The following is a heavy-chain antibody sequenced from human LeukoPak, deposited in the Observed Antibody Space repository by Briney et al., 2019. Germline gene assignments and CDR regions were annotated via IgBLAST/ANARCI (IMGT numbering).Heavy chain of an antibody. CDR2: IIPILGIA. V-gene: IGHV1-69*04. CDR1: GGTFSSYA. D-gene: IGHD4-17*01. CDR3: ARSHGDHLSAFDI. J-gene: IGHJ3*02. Sequence: GASVKVSCKASGGTFSSYAISWVRQAPGQGLEWMGRIIPILGIANYAQKFQGRVTITADKSTSTAYMELSSLRSEDTAVYYCARSHGDHLSAFDIWGQGTMVTASS.